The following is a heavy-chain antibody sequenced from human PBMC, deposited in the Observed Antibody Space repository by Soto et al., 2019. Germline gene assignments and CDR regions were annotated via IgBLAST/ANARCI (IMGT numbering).Heavy chain of an antibody. CDR1: GGSISSGGYS. D-gene: IGHD3-10*01. CDR3: ARERGVRRGCIYGMGG. CDR2: IYHSGST. Sequence: SETLSLTCAVSGGSISSGGYSWSWIRQPPGKGLEWIGYIYHSGSTYYNPSLKRRVTRSVDRSKNQCSLKLSSVTAADTAVYYCARERGVRRGCIYGMGGWGQGTRITVSS. V-gene: IGHV4-30-2*01. J-gene: IGHJ6*02.